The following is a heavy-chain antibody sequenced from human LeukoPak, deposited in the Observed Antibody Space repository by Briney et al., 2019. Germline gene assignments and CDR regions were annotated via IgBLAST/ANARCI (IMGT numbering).Heavy chain of an antibody. CDR3: VYGSGRTRGFDY. CDR1: GFTFSSYG. Sequence: GGTLRLSCAASGFTFSSYGMSWVRQAPGKGLEWVSAISGSGGSTYYADSVKGRFTISRDNAENSLFLQMNSLRAGDTAVYYCVYGSGRTRGFDYWGQGTLVTVSA. D-gene: IGHD3-10*01. V-gene: IGHV3-23*01. CDR2: ISGSGGST. J-gene: IGHJ4*02.